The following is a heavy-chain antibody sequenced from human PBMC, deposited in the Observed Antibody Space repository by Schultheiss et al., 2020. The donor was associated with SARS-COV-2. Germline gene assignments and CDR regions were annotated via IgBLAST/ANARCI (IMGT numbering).Heavy chain of an antibody. J-gene: IGHJ6*03. D-gene: IGHD2-21*02. CDR2: IYSGGST. CDR3: ARVYLEGDIDYYYYYMDV. V-gene: IGHV3-66*01. Sequence: GGSLRLSCAASGFTFSSYAMSWVRQAPGKGLEWVSVIYSGGSTYYADSVKGRFTISRDNSKNTLYLQMNSLRAEDTAVYYCARVYLEGDIDYYYYYMDVWGKGTTVTVSS. CDR1: GFTFSSYA.